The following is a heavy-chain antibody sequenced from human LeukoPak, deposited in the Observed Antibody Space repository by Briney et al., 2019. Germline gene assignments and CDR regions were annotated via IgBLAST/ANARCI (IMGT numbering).Heavy chain of an antibody. CDR1: GGSVSSGSYY. J-gene: IGHJ4*02. V-gene: IGHV4-61*01. CDR3: ARDPLVRLLSFDY. D-gene: IGHD2/OR15-2a*01. CDR2: IYYSGST. Sequence: SDTLSLTCTVSGGSVSSGSYYWSWIRQPPGKGLEWIGYIYYSGSTNYNPSLKSRVTISVDTSKSQFSLKLSSVTAADTAVYYCARDPLVRLLSFDYWGQGTLVTVSS.